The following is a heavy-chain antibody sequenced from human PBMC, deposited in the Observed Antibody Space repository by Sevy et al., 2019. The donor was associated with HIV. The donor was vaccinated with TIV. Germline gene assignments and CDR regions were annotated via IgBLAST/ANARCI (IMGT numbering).Heavy chain of an antibody. Sequence: SETLSLTCAVYGGSFSGYYWSWIRQPPGKGLEWIGEINHSGSTNYNPSLKSRVTISVDTSKNQFSLKLSSVTAADTAVCYCARGLAGYCSSTSCYGGGYYYYGMDVWGQGTTVTVSS. CDR3: ARGLAGYCSSTSCYGGGYYYYGMDV. CDR1: GGSFSGYY. CDR2: INHSGST. V-gene: IGHV4-34*01. J-gene: IGHJ6*02. D-gene: IGHD2-2*01.